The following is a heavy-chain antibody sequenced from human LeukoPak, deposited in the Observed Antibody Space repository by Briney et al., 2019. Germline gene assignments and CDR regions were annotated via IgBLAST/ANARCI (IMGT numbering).Heavy chain of an antibody. V-gene: IGHV1-46*01. CDR1: GYPFTSYY. CDR2: INPASGTT. J-gene: IGHJ4*02. CDR3: ARGGAGTEDF. Sequence: GASVTVSCKASGYPFTSYYVHWVRQAPGQGLEWMGTINPASGTTDNAPKFQGRVTMTRDMSTSTAYMQLRSLRSEDTAVYFCARGGAGTEDFWGQGTLVTVSS. D-gene: IGHD1-1*01.